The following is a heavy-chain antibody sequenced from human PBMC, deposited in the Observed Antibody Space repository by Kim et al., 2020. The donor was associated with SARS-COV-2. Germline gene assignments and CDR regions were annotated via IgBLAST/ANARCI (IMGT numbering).Heavy chain of an antibody. Sequence: GGSLRLSCAASGFTFSDYYMNWIRQAPGKGLEWVSYISSSSLYTNYADSVRGRFTISRDNAKNSLYLQMSSLRAEDTAVYYCARDLQGDSSGWYRPPTHPWDLWGQGTLVTVSS. CDR2: ISSSSLYT. D-gene: IGHD6-19*01. V-gene: IGHV3-11*05. CDR3: ARDLQGDSSGWYRPPTHPWDL. CDR1: GFTFSDYY. J-gene: IGHJ5*02.